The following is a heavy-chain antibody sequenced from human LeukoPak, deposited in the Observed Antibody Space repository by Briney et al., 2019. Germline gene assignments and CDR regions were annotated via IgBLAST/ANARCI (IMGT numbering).Heavy chain of an antibody. CDR2: ISSSSSYI. D-gene: IGHD3-22*01. CDR3: AKGGNDSSGYYYALDY. Sequence: GGSLRLSCAASGFTFSSYSMNWVRQAPGKGLEWVSSISSSSSYIYYADSVKGRFTISRDNAKNSLYLQMNSLRAEDMALYYCAKGGNDSSGYYYALDYWGQGTLVTVSS. V-gene: IGHV3-21*04. J-gene: IGHJ4*02. CDR1: GFTFSSYS.